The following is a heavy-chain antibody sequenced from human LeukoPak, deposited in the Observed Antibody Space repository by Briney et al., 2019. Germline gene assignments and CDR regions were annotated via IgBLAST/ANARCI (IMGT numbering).Heavy chain of an antibody. CDR3: ARDHPDTAMVPADY. CDR2: ISAYNGNT. D-gene: IGHD5-18*01. CDR1: GYTLTELS. J-gene: IGHJ4*02. V-gene: IGHV1-18*01. Sequence: GASVKVSCKVSGYTLTELSMHWVRQAPGQGLEWMGWISAYNGNTNYAQKLQGRVTMTTDTSTSTAYMELRSLRSDDTAVYYCARDHPDTAMVPADYWGQGTLVTVSS.